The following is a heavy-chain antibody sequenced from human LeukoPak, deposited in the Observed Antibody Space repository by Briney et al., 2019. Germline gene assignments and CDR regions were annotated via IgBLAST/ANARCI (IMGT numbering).Heavy chain of an antibody. CDR3: ARVSTIKYCSSTSCTKNDAFDI. J-gene: IGHJ3*02. Sequence: PGRSLRLSCAASGFTFSSYGMHWVRQAPGKELEWVAVIWYDGSNKYYADSVKGRFTISRDNSKNTLYLQMNSLRAEDTAVYYCARVSTIKYCSSTSCTKNDAFDIWGQGTMVTVSS. CDR2: IWYDGSNK. D-gene: IGHD2-2*01. V-gene: IGHV3-33*08. CDR1: GFTFSSYG.